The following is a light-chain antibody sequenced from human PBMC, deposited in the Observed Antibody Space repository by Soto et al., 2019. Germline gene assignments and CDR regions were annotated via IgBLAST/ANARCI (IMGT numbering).Light chain of an antibody. CDR2: RNN. Sequence: QSVLTQPPSASGTPGQRVTISCSGSSPNIGSNYGYWYQQLPGTASKLLSYRNNQRPSGFPDRFSGSNSGTSASLAISGLRSEDEADYYCAVWDDCLSGLLLGGGTKLTVL. V-gene: IGLV1-47*01. CDR3: AVWDDCLSGLL. CDR1: SPNIGSNY. J-gene: IGLJ3*02.